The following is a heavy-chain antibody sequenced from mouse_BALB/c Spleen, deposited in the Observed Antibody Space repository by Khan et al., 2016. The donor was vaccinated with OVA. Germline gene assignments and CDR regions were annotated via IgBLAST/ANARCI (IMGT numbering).Heavy chain of an antibody. CDR3: ARGGAAYYKNDGGAMDY. D-gene: IGHD2-12*01. CDR1: GYTFTNAG. Sequence: QIQLVQSGAELKRPGETVRISCKASGYTFTNAGMQWVQKMPGKGLKWIGWINTHSGVPKYAETFKGRFAFSLDTSATTAYLQITNLKNEDTATEFCARGGAAYYKNDGGAMDYWGQGTSVTVSS. CDR2: INTHSGVP. J-gene: IGHJ4*01. V-gene: IGHV9-4*02.